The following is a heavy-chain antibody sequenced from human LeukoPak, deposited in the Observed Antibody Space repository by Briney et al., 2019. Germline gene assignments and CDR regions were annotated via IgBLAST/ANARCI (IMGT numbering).Heavy chain of an antibody. V-gene: IGHV1-2*02. CDR2: INPNSGGT. CDR1: GYTFTGYY. D-gene: IGHD2-15*01. CDR3: ASPVYCSGGSCYSAFDI. J-gene: IGHJ3*02. Sequence: RRASVKVSCTASGYTFTGYYMHWVRQAPGQGLEWMGWINPNSGGTNYAQKFQGRVTMTRDTSISTAYMELSRLRSDDTAVYYCASPVYCSGGSCYSAFDIWGQGTMVTVSS.